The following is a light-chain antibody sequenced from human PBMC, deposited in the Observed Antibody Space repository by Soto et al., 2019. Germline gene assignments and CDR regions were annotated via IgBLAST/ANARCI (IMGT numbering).Light chain of an antibody. J-gene: IGLJ1*01. CDR2: EVS. CDR1: SSDVGAYKY. Sequence: QSVLTQPASVSGSPGQSVTISCTGTSSDVGAYKYVSWYQQHPVKAPKLMIYEVSNRPSGVSNRFSGSKSGNTASLTISGLQADAEADYYCNSYAGDIIRFVFGTGPKV. CDR3: NSYAGDIIRFV. V-gene: IGLV2-14*01.